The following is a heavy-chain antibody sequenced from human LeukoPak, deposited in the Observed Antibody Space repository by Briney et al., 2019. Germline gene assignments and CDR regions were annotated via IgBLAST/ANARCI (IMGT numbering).Heavy chain of an antibody. CDR2: IRYDGSNK. CDR3: AKDVQLWFPAVAPGYFDY. CDR1: GFTFSSYG. V-gene: IGHV3-30*02. Sequence: EPGGSLRLSCAASGFTFSSYGMHWVRQAPGKGLEWVAFIRYDGSNKYYADSVKGRFTISRDNSKNTLYLQMNSLRAEDTAVYYCAKDVQLWFPAVAPGYFDYWGQGTLVTVSS. D-gene: IGHD5-18*01. J-gene: IGHJ4*02.